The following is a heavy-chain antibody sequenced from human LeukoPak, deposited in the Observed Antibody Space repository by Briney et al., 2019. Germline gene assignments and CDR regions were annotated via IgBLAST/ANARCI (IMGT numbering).Heavy chain of an antibody. CDR3: ARGRATVTLFGY. Sequence: EASVKVSCKASGGTFSSYAISWVRQAPGQGLEWMGGIIPIFGTANYAQKFQGRVTITADESTSTAYMELSSLRSEDTAVYYCARGRATVTLFGYWGQGTLVTVSS. V-gene: IGHV1-69*13. CDR2: IIPIFGTA. CDR1: GGTFSSYA. D-gene: IGHD4-17*01. J-gene: IGHJ4*02.